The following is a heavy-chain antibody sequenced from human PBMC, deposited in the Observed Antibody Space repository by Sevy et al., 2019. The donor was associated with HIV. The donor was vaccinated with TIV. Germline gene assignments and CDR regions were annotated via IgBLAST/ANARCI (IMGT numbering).Heavy chain of an antibody. Sequence: ASVKVSCKASGYTFTSYGITWVRQAPGQGLEWMGWISGYSGNTNYAQKFQGRLTMTTDTSTSTAYMELGSLRSDDTAVYYCATDVALPYIVVVVDASLAPFDIWGQGTMVTVSS. CDR3: ATDVALPYIVVVVDASLAPFDI. D-gene: IGHD2-15*01. CDR1: GYTFTSYG. CDR2: ISGYSGNT. J-gene: IGHJ3*02. V-gene: IGHV1-18*01.